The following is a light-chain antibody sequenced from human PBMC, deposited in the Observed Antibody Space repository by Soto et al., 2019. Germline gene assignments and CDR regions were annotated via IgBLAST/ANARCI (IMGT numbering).Light chain of an antibody. CDR2: EVS. CDR1: SSDVGSYNY. V-gene: IGLV2-14*01. CDR3: CSYASSSTLV. J-gene: IGLJ3*02. Sequence: QSALTQPASVSGSPGQSITISCTGTSSDVGSYNYVSWYQQHPGKAPKLMIYEVSKRPSGVSNRFSGSKSGNTASLTISGLQAEDEADYYCCSYASSSTLVFGGGTKLTVL.